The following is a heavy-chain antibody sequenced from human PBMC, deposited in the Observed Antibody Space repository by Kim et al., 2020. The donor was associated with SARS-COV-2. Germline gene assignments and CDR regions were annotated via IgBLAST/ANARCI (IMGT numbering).Heavy chain of an antibody. CDR3: ARDTHDYYYYGMDV. CDR1: GGSISSSSYY. Sequence: SETLSLTCTVSGGSISSSSYYWGWIRQPPGKGLEWIGSIYYSGSTYYNPSLKSRVTISVDTSKNQFSLKLSSVTAADTAVYYCARDTHDYYYYGMDVWGQGPTVTVSS. J-gene: IGHJ6*02. CDR2: IYYSGST. V-gene: IGHV4-39*02.